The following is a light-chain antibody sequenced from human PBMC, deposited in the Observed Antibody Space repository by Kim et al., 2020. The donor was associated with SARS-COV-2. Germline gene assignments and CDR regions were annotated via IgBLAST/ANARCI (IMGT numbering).Light chain of an antibody. J-gene: IGKJ1*01. CDR2: AAS. CDR3: QKYNSAPRT. CDR1: QGIINN. Sequence: AAVGERITITCRASQGIINNLVWYQQKPGKVPNHLIYAASTLQSGVPSRCSGSGSGTDFTLTISSLQPEDVSTSYCQKYNSAPRTFGQGTKVDIK. V-gene: IGKV1-27*01.